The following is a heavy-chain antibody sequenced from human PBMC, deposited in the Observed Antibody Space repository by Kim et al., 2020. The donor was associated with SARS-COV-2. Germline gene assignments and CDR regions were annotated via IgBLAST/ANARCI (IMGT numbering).Heavy chain of an antibody. CDR1: GFIFSDYA. CDR3: ARGGPTYRLDP. V-gene: IGHV3-23*01. Sequence: GGSLRLSCAASGFIFSDYAMSWVRQAPGKGLEWVSSITGKGGGTYDSDSLKGRFTISRDNSKNTLYLQMNSLRVEDTAVYFCARGGPTYRLDPWGQGVLVTVSS. J-gene: IGHJ5*02. D-gene: IGHD3-16*02. CDR2: ITGKGGGT.